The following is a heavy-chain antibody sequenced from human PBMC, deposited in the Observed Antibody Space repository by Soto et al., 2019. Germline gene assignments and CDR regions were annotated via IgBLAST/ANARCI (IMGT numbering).Heavy chain of an antibody. CDR2: ISGSGGST. J-gene: IGHJ4*02. CDR3: AKDRGTIAVATVFFDY. Sequence: GGSLRLSCAASGFTFSSYAMSWVRQAPGKGLEWVSAISGSGGSTYYADSVKGRFTISRDNSKNTLYLQMNSLRAEDTAVYYCAKDRGTIAVATVFFDYWGQGTLVTVSS. D-gene: IGHD6-19*01. V-gene: IGHV3-23*01. CDR1: GFTFSSYA.